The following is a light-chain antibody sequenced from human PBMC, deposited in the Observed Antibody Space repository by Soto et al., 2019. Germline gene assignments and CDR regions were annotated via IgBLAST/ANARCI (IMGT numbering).Light chain of an antibody. Sequence: QSVLTQPVSVSGSPGQSITISCTGTSSDVGGYNYVSWYQQHPGKAPKLMIYDVSNWPSGVSNRFSGSKSGNTASLTISGLQAEDEADYYCSSYTSSSLFVFGTGTKVTVL. CDR3: SSYTSSSLFV. CDR2: DVS. CDR1: SSDVGGYNY. J-gene: IGLJ1*01. V-gene: IGLV2-14*01.